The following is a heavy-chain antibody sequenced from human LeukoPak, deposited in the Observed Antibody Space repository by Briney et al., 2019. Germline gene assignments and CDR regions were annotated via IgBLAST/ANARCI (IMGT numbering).Heavy chain of an antibody. CDR3: ARKYDGYADY. D-gene: IGHD5-24*01. J-gene: IGHJ4*02. V-gene: IGHV3-48*02. CDR2: ISGGSSSV. CDR1: GFTFSTYS. Sequence: GGSLRLSCAASGFTFSTYSMTWVRQAPGKGLEWVSRISGGSSSVYYADSVKGRFTISRDNAKNSLYLQMNSLRDEDTAVYYCARKYDGYADYWGQGTLVTVSS.